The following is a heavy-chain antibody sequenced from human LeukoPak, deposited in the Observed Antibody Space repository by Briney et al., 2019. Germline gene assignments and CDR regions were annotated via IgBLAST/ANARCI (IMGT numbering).Heavy chain of an antibody. D-gene: IGHD3-10*01. CDR2: IYYSGST. V-gene: IGHV4-59*01. J-gene: IGHJ4*02. CDR1: GGSISSYY. CDR3: ARGPYLYGSGRFYY. Sequence: PSETLSLTFTVSGGSISSYYWSSIRQPPGKGLELIGCIYYSGSTNYNPSLKSRVTISVDKSNNQFALKLSAVSRAGRALQYWARGPYLYGSGRFYYWGQGTLVTVSS.